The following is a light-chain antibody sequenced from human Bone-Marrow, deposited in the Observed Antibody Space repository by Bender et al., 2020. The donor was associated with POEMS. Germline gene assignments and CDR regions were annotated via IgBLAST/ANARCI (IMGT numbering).Light chain of an antibody. CDR3: AAWDDTLSVL. J-gene: IGLJ1*01. V-gene: IGLV1-47*01. Sequence: QSVLTQPPSASGTPGQRVTISCSGTSSNIGTNTVNWYQHLPGTAPTLLIYGNNQRPSGVPDRFSGSKSGTSASLAVGGLRSEDEADYYCAAWDDTLSVLLGTGTKVTVL. CDR1: SSNIGTNT. CDR2: GNN.